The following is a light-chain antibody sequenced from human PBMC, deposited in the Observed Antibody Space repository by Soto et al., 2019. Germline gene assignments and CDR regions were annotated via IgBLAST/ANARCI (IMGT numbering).Light chain of an antibody. CDR1: QSLSDT. CDR3: QQYGSSPPIT. J-gene: IGKJ5*01. CDR2: GAS. Sequence: EIVITQSPSTLSVSPGGRATLSCRASQSLSDTLAWYQQKPGQAPRLLIYGASTRAPGFPARFSGSGSGTDFTLTISILEPEDFAVYYCQQYGSSPPITFGQGTRLEIK. V-gene: IGKV3-15*01.